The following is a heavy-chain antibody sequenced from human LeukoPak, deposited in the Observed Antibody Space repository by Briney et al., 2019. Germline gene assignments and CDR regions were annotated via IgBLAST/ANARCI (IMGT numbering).Heavy chain of an antibody. V-gene: IGHV4-39*01. D-gene: IGHD4-17*01. Sequence: KPSETLSLTCTVSGGSISSSSYYWGWIRQPPGKGLEWIGSIYYSGSTYYNPSLKSRVTISVDTSKNQFSLKLSSVTAADTAVYYCARQKQISTVTTNNWFDPWGQGTLVTVSS. J-gene: IGHJ5*02. CDR3: ARQKQISTVTTNNWFDP. CDR2: IYYSGST. CDR1: GGSISSSSYY.